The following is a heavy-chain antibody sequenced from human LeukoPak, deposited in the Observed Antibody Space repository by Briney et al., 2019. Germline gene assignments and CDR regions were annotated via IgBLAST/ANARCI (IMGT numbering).Heavy chain of an antibody. J-gene: IGHJ4*02. CDR2: IHRDGRT. CDR1: GGSVSTYY. D-gene: IGHD3-9*01. V-gene: IGHV4-59*02. Sequence: SETLSLTCFVSGGSVSTYYWSWIRQPPGQGLEWIGEIHRDGRTRYNPSLRSRVTMSMDYSKNQFSLSVTSVTAADTAIYYCGKTDIYFNPIDYWGPGSLVTVSS. CDR3: GKTDIYFNPIDY.